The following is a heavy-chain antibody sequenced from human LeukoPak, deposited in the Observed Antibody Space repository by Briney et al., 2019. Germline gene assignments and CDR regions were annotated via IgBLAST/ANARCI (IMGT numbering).Heavy chain of an antibody. CDR3: AKGRGPTLLY. CDR1: GFTLSRYW. D-gene: IGHD3-16*01. Sequence: GGSLRLSCVASGFTLSRYWMSWVRQVPGKGLEWVANIKEDGSEKNYVDSVKGRFTISRDNAKNSLHLQMNSLRAEDTAVYYCAKGRGPTLLYWGQGTLVTVSS. V-gene: IGHV3-7*01. J-gene: IGHJ4*02. CDR2: IKEDGSEK.